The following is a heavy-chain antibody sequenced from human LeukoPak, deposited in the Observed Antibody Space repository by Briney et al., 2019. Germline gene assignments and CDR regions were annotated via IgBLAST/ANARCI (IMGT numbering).Heavy chain of an antibody. D-gene: IGHD5-24*01. CDR2: ISSTSSYT. J-gene: IGHJ4*02. V-gene: IGHV3-11*05. CDR3: ARVGSMATALPVY. Sequence: GGSLRLSCAASGFTFSDYSMNWIRQAPGEGLEWVSYISSTSSYTNYADSVKGRFTISRDNAKNSLYLQMNSLRAEDTAVYYCARVGSMATALPVYWGQGTLVTVSS. CDR1: GFTFSDYS.